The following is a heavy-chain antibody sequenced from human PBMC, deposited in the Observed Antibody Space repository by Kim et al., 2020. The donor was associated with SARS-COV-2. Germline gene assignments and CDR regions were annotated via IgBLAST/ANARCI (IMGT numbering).Heavy chain of an antibody. CDR1: GYTFTSYD. CDR2: MNPNSGNT. CDR3: ARIKKGQRSPGSYYTPFDY. J-gene: IGHJ4*02. V-gene: IGHV1-8*01. Sequence: ASVKVSCKASGYTFTSYDINWVRQATGQGLEWMGWMNPNSGNTGYAQKFQGRVTMTRNTSISTAYMELSSLRSEDTAVYYCARIKKGQRSPGSYYTPFDYWGQGTLVTVSS. D-gene: IGHD3-10*01.